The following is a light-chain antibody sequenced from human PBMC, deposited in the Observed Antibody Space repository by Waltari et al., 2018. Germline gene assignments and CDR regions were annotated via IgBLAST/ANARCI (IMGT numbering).Light chain of an antibody. CDR1: QSVGTS. Sequence: ELVLTQSPGTLSFAPGDRATLSCRARQSVGTSLAWYQQKPGQAPRLLIYHASVWATGIPDRFSGGGSGTDFSLTISRLEPEDFAVYYCQMYVRLPATFGQGTKVEVK. J-gene: IGKJ1*01. CDR2: HAS. CDR3: QMYVRLPAT. V-gene: IGKV3-20*01.